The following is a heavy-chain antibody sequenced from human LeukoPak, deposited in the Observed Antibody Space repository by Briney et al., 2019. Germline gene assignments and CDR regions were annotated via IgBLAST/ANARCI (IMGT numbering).Heavy chain of an antibody. J-gene: IGHJ4*02. CDR1: GFTFSSYS. CDR3: ATTLNIATAAYF. CDR2: ISSSSSTI. V-gene: IGHV3-48*04. D-gene: IGHD6-13*01. Sequence: GGSLRLSCAVSGFTFSSYSMNWVRRAPGKGLEWVSYISSSSSTIYYADSVKGRFTISRDNAKNSLYLQMNSLRAEDTAVYYCATTLNIATAAYFWGQGTLVTVSS.